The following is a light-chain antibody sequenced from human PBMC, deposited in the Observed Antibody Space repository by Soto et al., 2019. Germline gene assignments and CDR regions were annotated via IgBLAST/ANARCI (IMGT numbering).Light chain of an antibody. J-gene: IGKJ1*01. CDR3: QQYNDNWPT. CDR1: QSVRTN. Sequence: EIVMTQSPATLSVSPGETVTLSCRVSQSVRTNLAWYQHKPGQSPRLLIYGASKRATIFPARFSGSGSGTEFTLTINSLQSEDFAVYYCQQYNDNWPTFGQGTKVDIK. CDR2: GAS. V-gene: IGKV3-15*01.